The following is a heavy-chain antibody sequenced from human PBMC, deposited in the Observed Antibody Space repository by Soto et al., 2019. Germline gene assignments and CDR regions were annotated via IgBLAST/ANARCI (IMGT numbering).Heavy chain of an antibody. V-gene: IGHV1-3*01. CDR2: INAGNGNT. Sequence: ASVKVSCKASGYTFTRYAKHWVRQAPGQRLEWMGWINAGNGNTKYSQKFQGRVTITRDTSASTAYMELSSLRSEDTAVYYCASSNIAAAPYGMDVWGQGTTVTVSS. D-gene: IGHD6-13*01. CDR3: ASSNIAAAPYGMDV. J-gene: IGHJ6*02. CDR1: GYTFTRYA.